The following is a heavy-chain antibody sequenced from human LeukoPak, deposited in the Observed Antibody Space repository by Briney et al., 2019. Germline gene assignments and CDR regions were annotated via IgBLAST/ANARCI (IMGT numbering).Heavy chain of an antibody. D-gene: IGHD5-18*01. Sequence: SETLSLTCTVSGGSMSSYYWSWIRQPPGKGLEWIGSIYYSGTTNYNPSLRSRVTISVDTSKNQFSLKLSPVTAADTAVYYCARLHDGYRYGADYWGKGTLVTAS. J-gene: IGHJ4*02. CDR1: GGSMSSYY. CDR3: ARLHDGYRYGADY. V-gene: IGHV4-59*08. CDR2: IYYSGTT.